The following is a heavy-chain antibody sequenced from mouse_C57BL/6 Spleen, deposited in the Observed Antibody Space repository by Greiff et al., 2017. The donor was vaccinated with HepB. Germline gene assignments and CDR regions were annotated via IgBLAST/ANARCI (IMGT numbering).Heavy chain of an antibody. CDR2: IDPSDSYT. CDR3: ATITTVVARYFDV. Sequence: VQLQQPGAELVMPGASVKLSCKASGYTFTSYWMHWVKQRPGQGLEWIGEIDPSDSYTNYNQKFKGKSTLTVDKSSSTAYMQLSSLTSEDSAVYYCATITTVVARYFDVWGTGTTVTVSS. D-gene: IGHD1-1*01. J-gene: IGHJ1*03. V-gene: IGHV1-69*01. CDR1: GYTFTSYW.